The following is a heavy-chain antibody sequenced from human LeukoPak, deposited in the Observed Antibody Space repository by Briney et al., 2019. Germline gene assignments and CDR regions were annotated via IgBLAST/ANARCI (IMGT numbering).Heavy chain of an antibody. CDR1: GYSISSGYY. J-gene: IGHJ4*02. V-gene: IGHV4-38-2*02. CDR2: IYHSGST. CDR3: ASLPTPQHPHDY. Sequence: PSETLSLTCTVSGYSISSGYYWGWIRQPPGKGLEWIGSIYHSGSTYYNPSLKSRVTISVDTSKNQFSLNLSSVTAADTAVYYCASLPTPQHPHDYWGQGTLVTVSS.